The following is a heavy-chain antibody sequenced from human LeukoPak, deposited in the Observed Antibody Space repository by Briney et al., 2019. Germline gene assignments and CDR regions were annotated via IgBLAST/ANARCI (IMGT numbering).Heavy chain of an antibody. Sequence: PGGSLRLSCAASGFTFSSYGMHWVRQAPGKGLEWVAVISYDGSNKYYADSVKGRFTISRDSSKNTLYLQMNSLRAEDTAVYYCANTDYGGTIFDYWGQGTLVTVSS. D-gene: IGHD4-23*01. CDR2: ISYDGSNK. V-gene: IGHV3-30*18. CDR3: ANTDYGGTIFDY. CDR1: GFTFSSYG. J-gene: IGHJ4*02.